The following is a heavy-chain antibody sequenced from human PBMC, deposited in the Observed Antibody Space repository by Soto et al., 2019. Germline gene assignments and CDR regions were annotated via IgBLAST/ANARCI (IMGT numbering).Heavy chain of an antibody. D-gene: IGHD5-18*01. V-gene: IGHV3-30*03. J-gene: IGHJ4*02. CDR2: ISNDGNSK. Sequence: QVQLVESGGGVGQPGRSLRLSCAASGFTFSSYGMHWVRQAPGKGLEWAAVISNDGNSKYYADSVKGRVTISRDNSKNTLYLQINSLRAEDTAVYYCARQDIENSAMVEYGGQGTLVTVSS. CDR1: GFTFSSYG. CDR3: ARQDIENSAMVEY.